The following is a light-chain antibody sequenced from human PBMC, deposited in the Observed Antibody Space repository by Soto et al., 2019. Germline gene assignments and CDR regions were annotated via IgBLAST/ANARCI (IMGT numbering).Light chain of an antibody. V-gene: IGKV3-15*01. J-gene: IGKJ4*01. Sequence: EILLTQSPATLSLSPGERATLSCRASQSVSSNLAWYQQKPGQAPRLLIYGAYTRETGIRARFSGSGSGTDFTLTISSLQPEDFATYYCQQLNKCTSTFGGGTKVDIK. CDR2: GAY. CDR3: QQLNKCTST. CDR1: QSVSSN.